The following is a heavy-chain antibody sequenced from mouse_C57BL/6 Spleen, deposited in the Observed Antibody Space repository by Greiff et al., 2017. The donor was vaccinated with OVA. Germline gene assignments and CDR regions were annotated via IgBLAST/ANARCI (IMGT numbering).Heavy chain of an antibody. CDR1: GYTFTSYW. CDR3: ARVREIYSDY. Sequence: QVQLQQPGAELVMPGASVKLSCKASGYTFTSYWMHWVKQRPGQGLEWIGEIDPSDSYTNYNQKFKGKSTLTVDKSSSTAYMQLSSLTSEDSAVYYCARVREIYSDYWGQGTTLTVSS. V-gene: IGHV1-69*01. CDR2: IDPSDSYT. J-gene: IGHJ2*01.